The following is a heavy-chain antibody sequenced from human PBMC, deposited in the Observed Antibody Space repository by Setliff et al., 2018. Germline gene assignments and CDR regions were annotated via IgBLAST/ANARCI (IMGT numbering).Heavy chain of an antibody. CDR2: INPNTGAA. D-gene: IGHD1-1*01. V-gene: IGHV1-2*02. Sequence: ASVKVSCKAFGYPFTGYYYNHWVRQAPGQGPEWMGWINPNTGAAKYAQQFQGRVTMTRDMSLRTVYLDLSGLTSDDTAVYYCTRDPTGSNFYNFQFYMDVWGQGTLVTVSS. J-gene: IGHJ4*02. CDR1: GYPFTGYY. CDR3: TRDPTGSNFYNFQFYMDV.